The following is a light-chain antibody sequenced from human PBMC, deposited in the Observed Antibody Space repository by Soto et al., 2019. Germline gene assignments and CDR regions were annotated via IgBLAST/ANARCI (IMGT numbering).Light chain of an antibody. V-gene: IGLV2-14*01. CDR1: ISDVGGYNF. J-gene: IGLJ3*02. CDR2: EVS. CDR3: SSYTSTSTLVV. Sequence: QSALTQPASVSGSPEQSITISCTGTISDVGGYNFVSWYQQHPDKAPKFMIYEVSNRPSGVSDRFSGSKSGNTASLTISGLQPEDEADYYCSSYTSTSTLVVFGGGTKLTVL.